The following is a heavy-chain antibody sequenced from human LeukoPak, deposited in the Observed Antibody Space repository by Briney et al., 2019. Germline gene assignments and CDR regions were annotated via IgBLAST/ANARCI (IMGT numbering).Heavy chain of an antibody. J-gene: IGHJ6*03. CDR2: ISSGGVDT. CDR3: ATTGNFYDMDV. V-gene: IGHV3-23*01. D-gene: IGHD1-1*01. Sequence: GGSLRLSCAASGFAFSSYAMSWVRQAPGKGLEWVSAISSGGVDTFYADSVKGRFTISRDDSENTLYLQMNSLRAEDTAVYFCATTGNFYDMDVWGKGTTVTVSS. CDR1: GFAFSSYA.